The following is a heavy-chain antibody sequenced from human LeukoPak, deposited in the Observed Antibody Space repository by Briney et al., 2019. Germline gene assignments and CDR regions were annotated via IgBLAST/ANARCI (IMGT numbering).Heavy chain of an antibody. Sequence: PGRSLRLSCAASGFTFSSYGMHWVRQAPGKGLEWVAVIWYDGSNKYYADSVKGRFTISRDNSKNTLHLQMNSLRAEDTAIYYCAIVERSTNYWGQGTLVTVSS. D-gene: IGHD2/OR15-2a*01. V-gene: IGHV3-33*01. CDR1: GFTFSSYG. CDR2: IWYDGSNK. CDR3: AIVERSTNY. J-gene: IGHJ4*02.